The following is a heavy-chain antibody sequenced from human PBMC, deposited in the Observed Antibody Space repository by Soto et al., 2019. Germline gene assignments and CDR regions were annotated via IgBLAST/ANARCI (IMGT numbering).Heavy chain of an antibody. CDR3: ARVVVAASYYFDY. CDR1: GGSISSYY. D-gene: IGHD2-15*01. V-gene: IGHV4-59*01. CDR2: IYYSGST. Sequence: LSLTCTVSGGSISSYYWSWIRQPPGKGLEWIGYIYYSGSTNYNPSLKSRVTISVDTSKNQFSLKLSSVTAADTAVYYCARVVVAASYYFDYWGQGTLVTVSS. J-gene: IGHJ4*02.